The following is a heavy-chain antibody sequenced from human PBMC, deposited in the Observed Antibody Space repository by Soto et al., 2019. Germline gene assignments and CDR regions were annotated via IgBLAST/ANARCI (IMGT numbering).Heavy chain of an antibody. D-gene: IGHD3-10*01. Sequence: EVQLLESGGGLVQPGGSLRLSCAASGFTFSSYAMSWVRQAPGRGLEWVSTISGSGGNTYYADSVKGRFTISRDNSKNTLYLQMNSLRDEDTAVYYCAKVRASYYYGSGSYGVWGQGTLVTVSS. V-gene: IGHV3-23*01. J-gene: IGHJ4*02. CDR2: ISGSGGNT. CDR3: AKVRASYYYGSGSYGV. CDR1: GFTFSSYA.